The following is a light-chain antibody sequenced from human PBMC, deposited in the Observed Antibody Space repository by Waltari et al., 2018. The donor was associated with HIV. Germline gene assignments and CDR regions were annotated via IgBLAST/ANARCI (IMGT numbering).Light chain of an antibody. Sequence: MTQSPATLSVSPGEGATLSCRASQSVGSRVAWYQQMAGQAPRLLIFGADTRASGIPARFTGSGSETEFTLTISSLQSEDFAVYFCQQYDDWSWTFGQGTKVEIK. CDR1: QSVGSR. J-gene: IGKJ1*01. CDR3: QQYDDWSWT. CDR2: GAD. V-gene: IGKV3-15*01.